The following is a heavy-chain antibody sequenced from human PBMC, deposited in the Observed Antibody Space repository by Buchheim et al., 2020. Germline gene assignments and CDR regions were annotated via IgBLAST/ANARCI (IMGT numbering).Heavy chain of an antibody. V-gene: IGHV1-46*01. CDR1: GYTFTTYY. CDR3: ALEGSLAYYYYYGMDV. Sequence: QVQLVQSGAEVKKPGASVKVSCEASGYTFTTYYIHWVRQAPGQGLEWMGIINPSGGRTSYAQRFQGRVTMARDTSTSTVYMELSSLRSEDTAVYYCALEGSLAYYYYYGMDVWGQGTT. J-gene: IGHJ6*02. CDR2: INPSGGRT.